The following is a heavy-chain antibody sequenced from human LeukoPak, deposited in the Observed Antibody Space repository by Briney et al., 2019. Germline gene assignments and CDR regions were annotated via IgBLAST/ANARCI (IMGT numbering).Heavy chain of an antibody. D-gene: IGHD2-21*01. CDR2: IKEDGREI. V-gene: IGHV3-7*01. Sequence: GGSLRLSCVTTDFTFKNSWMTWVRQAPGKGPEWVANIKEDGREINYLGSVKGRFTISRDNAKNSLYLEMNSLRAEDTAVYYCARERIHCGGADCKSYFDNWGQGTLVTVSS. CDR1: DFTFKNSW. J-gene: IGHJ4*02. CDR3: ARERIHCGGADCKSYFDN.